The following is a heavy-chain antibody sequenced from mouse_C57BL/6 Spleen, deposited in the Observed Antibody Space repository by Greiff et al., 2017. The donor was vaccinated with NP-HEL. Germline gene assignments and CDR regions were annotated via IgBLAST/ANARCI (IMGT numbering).Heavy chain of an antibody. V-gene: IGHV1-18*01. CDR3: ARCSLYGSSYRYAMDY. CDR2: INPNNGVP. J-gene: IGHJ4*01. CDR1: GYTFTDYN. Sequence: EVQLQQSGPELVKPGASVKIPCKASGYTFTDYNMDWVNQSHGKSLEWIGDINPNNGVPIYNQKLKGKATLTVAKSSSTAYMELRSLTAEDTAVYYCARCSLYGSSYRYAMDYWGQGTSVTVSS. D-gene: IGHD1-1*01.